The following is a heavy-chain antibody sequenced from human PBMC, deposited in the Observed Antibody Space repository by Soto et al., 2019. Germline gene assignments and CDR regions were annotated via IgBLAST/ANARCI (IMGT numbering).Heavy chain of an antibody. V-gene: IGHV3-21*01. Sequence: GGSLRLSCVASGFTFSNYNMNWVRQAPGKGLEWVSHISGSSIYICYADSVRGRFTISRDNAKNSVYLQMDSLRVEDTAVYYCAREGALKPFYSWGQGALVTVSS. CDR1: GFTFSNYN. J-gene: IGHJ5*01. CDR3: AREGALKPFYS. CDR2: ISGSSIYI.